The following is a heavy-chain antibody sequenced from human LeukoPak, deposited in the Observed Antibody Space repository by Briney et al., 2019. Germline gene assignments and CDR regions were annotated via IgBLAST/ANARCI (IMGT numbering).Heavy chain of an antibody. CDR1: GYSFTNYW. CDR2: IYPGDSDT. D-gene: IGHD3-10*01. CDR3: ARQYSGTYYRSFDY. V-gene: IGHV5-51*01. J-gene: IGHJ4*02. Sequence: GESLKISCKGSGYSFTNYWIGWVRQMPGKGLEWMGVIYPGDSDTRDSPSFQGQVTISADKSISTAYLQWSSLKASDTAMYYCARQYSGTYYRSFDYWGQGTLVTVSS.